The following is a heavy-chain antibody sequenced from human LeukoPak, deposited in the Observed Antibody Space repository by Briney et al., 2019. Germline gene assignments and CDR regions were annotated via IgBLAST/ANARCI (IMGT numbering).Heavy chain of an antibody. CDR2: ISSSSIYI. CDR3: ARDGYCGYDVWYFDY. Sequence: PGGSLRLSCAASGFTFSSYSMNWVRQAPGKGLEWVSFISSSSIYIYYADSVKGRFTISRDNAKNSLYLQMNSLRAEDTAVYYCARDGYCGYDVWYFDYWGQGTLVTVSS. V-gene: IGHV3-21*01. J-gene: IGHJ4*02. D-gene: IGHD5-12*01. CDR1: GFTFSSYS.